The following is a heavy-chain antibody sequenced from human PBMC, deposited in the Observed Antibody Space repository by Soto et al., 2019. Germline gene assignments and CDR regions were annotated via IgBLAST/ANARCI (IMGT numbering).Heavy chain of an antibody. D-gene: IGHD3-3*01. V-gene: IGHV1-3*01. Sequence: QVQLVQSGAEVKKPGASVKVSCKASGYTFTSYAMHWVRQAPGQRLEWMGWINAGNGTTKYSQKFQGRVTITRDTSARKAYSELSSLRSEDTAVYYCARSPPVYDFWSGYFDYWGQGTLVTVSS. CDR2: INAGNGTT. CDR3: ARSPPVYDFWSGYFDY. J-gene: IGHJ4*02. CDR1: GYTFTSYA.